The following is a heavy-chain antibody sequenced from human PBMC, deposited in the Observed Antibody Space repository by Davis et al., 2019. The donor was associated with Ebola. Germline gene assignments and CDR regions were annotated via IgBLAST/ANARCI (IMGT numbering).Heavy chain of an antibody. CDR2: IKQDESEK. CDR1: GFTFSNYW. Sequence: GGSLRLSCAASGFTFSNYWMSWVRQAPGKGLEWVANIKQDESEKYYVGSVEGRFTVSRDNAKDTLFLQMNSLRADDTAVYYCATDPYGVNPQSADYWGQGSLVTVSS. D-gene: IGHD1-1*01. V-gene: IGHV3-7*01. J-gene: IGHJ4*02. CDR3: ATDPYGVNPQSADY.